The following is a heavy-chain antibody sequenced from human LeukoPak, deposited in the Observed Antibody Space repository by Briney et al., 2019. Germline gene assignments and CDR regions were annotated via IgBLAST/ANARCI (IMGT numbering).Heavy chain of an antibody. J-gene: IGHJ4*02. CDR2: IYHSGST. Sequence: PSETLSLTCTVSGYSISSGYYWGWIRQPPGKGLKWIVSIYHSGSTYYNPPLKSRVTISVDTSKNQFSLKLSSVTAADTAVYYCARDPTPYYDFWSGYYAVRPYYFDYWGQGTLVTVSS. D-gene: IGHD3-3*01. CDR3: ARDPTPYYDFWSGYYAVRPYYFDY. V-gene: IGHV4-38-2*02. CDR1: GYSISSGYY.